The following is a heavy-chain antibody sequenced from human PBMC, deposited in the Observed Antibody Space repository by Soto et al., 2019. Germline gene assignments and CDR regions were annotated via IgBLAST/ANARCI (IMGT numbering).Heavy chain of an antibody. D-gene: IGHD1-7*01. J-gene: IGHJ6*02. CDR1: GGSISSGDYY. CDR3: ARDRGITGTTGDYYYGMDV. Sequence: QVQLQESGPGLVKPSQTLSLTCTVSGGSISSGDYYWSWIRQPPGKGLEWIGYIYYSGSTNYNPSLKSRVTISVDTSKNQFSLKLSSVTAADTAVYYCARDRGITGTTGDYYYGMDVWGQGTTVTVSS. CDR2: IYYSGST. V-gene: IGHV4-30-4*01.